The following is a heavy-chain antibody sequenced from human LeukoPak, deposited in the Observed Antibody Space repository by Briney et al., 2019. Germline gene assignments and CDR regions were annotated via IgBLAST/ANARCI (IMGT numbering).Heavy chain of an antibody. V-gene: IGHV5-51*01. CDR1: GYSFTSYW. J-gene: IGHJ4*02. D-gene: IGHD6-6*01. CDR2: IYPGDSET. Sequence: PGESLKISCKGSGYSFTSYWIGWVRQMPGKGLGWMGIIYPGDSETRYSPSFQGQVTISADKSISTTYLQWTSLKASDTAIYYCATTSRYFDHWGQGTLVTVSP. CDR3: ATTSRYFDH.